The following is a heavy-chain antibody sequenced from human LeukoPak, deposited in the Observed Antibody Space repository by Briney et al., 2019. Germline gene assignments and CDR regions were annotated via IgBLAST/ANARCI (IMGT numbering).Heavy chain of an antibody. D-gene: IGHD6-19*01. Sequence: PSETLSLTCTVSDGSISRYYWNWIRQPPGKALEWIGYVYYSGTTNYNPSLKSRVTISVDSSQDQFSLKLTSVTAAGTAVYYCAREVAGTGYFQVWGLGTPVTVSS. V-gene: IGHV4-59*01. CDR1: DGSISRYY. J-gene: IGHJ1*01. CDR2: VYYSGTT. CDR3: AREVAGTGYFQV.